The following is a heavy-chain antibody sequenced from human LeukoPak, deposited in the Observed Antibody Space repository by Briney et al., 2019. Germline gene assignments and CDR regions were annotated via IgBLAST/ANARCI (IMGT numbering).Heavy chain of an antibody. V-gene: IGHV3-13*01. D-gene: IGHD3-16*02. Sequence: GGSLRLSCAASGFTFSSYDMHWVRQATGKGLEWVSAIGTAGDTYYPGSVKGRFTISRENAKNSLYLQMSSLRAGDTAVYYCARLYVWGSYRDAFDIWGQGTMVTVSS. CDR1: GFTFSSYD. J-gene: IGHJ3*02. CDR2: IGTAGDT. CDR3: ARLYVWGSYRDAFDI.